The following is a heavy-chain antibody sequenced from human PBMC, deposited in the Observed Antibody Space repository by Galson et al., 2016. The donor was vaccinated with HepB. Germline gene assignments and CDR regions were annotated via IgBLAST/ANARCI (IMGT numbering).Heavy chain of an antibody. CDR1: GFTFSNYW. Sequence: SLRLSCAASGFTFSNYWMSWVRQAPGKGLEWVANIKQDGNEKYYVDSVKGRFTISRDNAKKSLYLQMNSLRAEDTAVYYCAGGTFCSGDGCYSPAFDMWGQGTMVTVSS. CDR3: AGGTFCSGDGCYSPAFDM. D-gene: IGHD2-15*01. CDR2: IKQDGNEK. J-gene: IGHJ3*02. V-gene: IGHV3-7*01.